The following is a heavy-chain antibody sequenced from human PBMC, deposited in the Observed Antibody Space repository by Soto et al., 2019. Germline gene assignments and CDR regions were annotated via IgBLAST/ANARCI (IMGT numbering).Heavy chain of an antibody. V-gene: IGHV3-64D*06. Sequence: PGGSLRLSCSASGFTFTNYAIHWIRQAPGKGLEYVSAISSTGGSTYYADSVKGRFTISRDNSKNTVYLQMSSLRSEDSAVYYCVARYCSSTTCYQVDYWSQGTLVTVSS. CDR1: GFTFTNYA. D-gene: IGHD2-2*01. J-gene: IGHJ4*02. CDR3: VARYCSSTTCYQVDY. CDR2: ISSTGGST.